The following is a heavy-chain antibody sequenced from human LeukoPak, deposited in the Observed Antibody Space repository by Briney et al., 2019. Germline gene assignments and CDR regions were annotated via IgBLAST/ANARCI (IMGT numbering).Heavy chain of an antibody. CDR3: AAGGRDYDFWSGYSSFDY. CDR2: IVVGSTNT. CDR1: GYTFTSYD. J-gene: IGHJ4*02. D-gene: IGHD3-3*01. Sequence: ASVKVSCKASGYTFTSYDINWVRQATGQRLEWIGWIVVGSTNTNYAQKFQERVTITRDMSTSTAYMELSSLRSEDTAVYYCAAGGRDYDFWSGYSSFDYWGQGTLVTVSS. V-gene: IGHV1-58*02.